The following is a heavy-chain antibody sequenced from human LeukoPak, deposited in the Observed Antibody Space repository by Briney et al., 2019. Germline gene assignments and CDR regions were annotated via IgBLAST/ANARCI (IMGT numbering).Heavy chain of an antibody. J-gene: IGHJ6*03. V-gene: IGHV1-18*01. Sequence: ASVKVSCKASTYISSDFGISWVRLAPGGGLEWMGWVSGDNGQTNYGHKFYGRVTKTMERSTNTASMELRGLRSDDTAIYYCARVYLYTTGWSAAYYYFMDVWGKGTTVIVSS. CDR3: ARVYLYTTGWSAAYYYFMDV. CDR2: VSGDNGQT. D-gene: IGHD3-16*02. CDR1: TYISSDFG.